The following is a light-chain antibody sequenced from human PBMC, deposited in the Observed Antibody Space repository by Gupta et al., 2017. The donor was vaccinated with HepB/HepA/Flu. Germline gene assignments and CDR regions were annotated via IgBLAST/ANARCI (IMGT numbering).Light chain of an antibody. Sequence: EIVLTQSPATLSLSPGERATLSCRASQSVSSYLAWYQHKPGQPPRLIIYDASNNARGTTGRFSGGGAGKDFTLTSSRREYEDCAGYYTQQRSNWFTFGEGTKMEIK. CDR2: DAS. V-gene: IGKV3-11*01. CDR1: QSVSSY. J-gene: IGKJ2*01. CDR3: QQRSNWFT.